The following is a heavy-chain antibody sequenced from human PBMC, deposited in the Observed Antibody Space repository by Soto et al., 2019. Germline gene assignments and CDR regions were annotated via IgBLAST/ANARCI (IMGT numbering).Heavy chain of an antibody. J-gene: IGHJ6*02. CDR3: TTAGGGSYGYYYYGMDV. V-gene: IGHV3-15*01. D-gene: IGHD1-26*01. Sequence: GGSLRLSCAASGFTFSNAWMSWVRQAPGKGLEWVGRIKSKTDGGTTDYAAPVKGRFTISRDDSKNTLYLQMNSLKTEDTAVYYCTTAGGGSYGYYYYGMDVWGQGTRVTVSS. CDR2: IKSKTDGGTT. CDR1: GFTFSNAW.